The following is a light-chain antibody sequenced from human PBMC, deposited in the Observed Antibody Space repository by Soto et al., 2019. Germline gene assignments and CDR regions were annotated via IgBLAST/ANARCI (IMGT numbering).Light chain of an antibody. CDR2: GAS. CDR1: QSVSSSY. J-gene: IGKJ1*01. V-gene: IGKV3-20*01. CDR3: QRYGSSLWT. Sequence: ESVLTQSPGTLSLSPGERATLSCRASQSVSSSYVAWYQQTRGQAARLLIYGASSRATGIPDRFGGSGSGTGFTITISRLEHEDSAGHYCQRYGSSLWTFGQGTKVEIK.